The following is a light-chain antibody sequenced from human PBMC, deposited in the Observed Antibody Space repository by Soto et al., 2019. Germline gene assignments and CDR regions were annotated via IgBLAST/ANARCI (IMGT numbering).Light chain of an antibody. CDR3: SLYTSENAYV. Sequence: QSVLTQPPSVSGSPGQSVTISCTGTSTDFVSYNRVSWYQQPPGTAPKLMIYEVSKRPSGVPDRFSGSKCGNTASLTISGLQAADEADYYCSLYTSENAYVFGTGTKLTVL. J-gene: IGLJ1*01. CDR2: EVS. V-gene: IGLV2-18*01. CDR1: STDFVSYNR.